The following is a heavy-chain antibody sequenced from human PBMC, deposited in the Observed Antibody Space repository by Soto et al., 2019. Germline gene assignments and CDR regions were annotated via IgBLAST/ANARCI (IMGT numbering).Heavy chain of an antibody. J-gene: IGHJ4*02. V-gene: IGHV3-15*01. CDR1: GFTIRHPW. CDR2: MKRKADGGTT. CDR3: TAAVGLSGYSSNRLMHY. D-gene: IGHD2-2*02. Sequence: EVQVVESGGGLVKPGGSRRLSCEASGFTIRHPWITWVRQAPGKGLEWVGHMKRKADGGTTAYSAPVKGIFTISRDDSENTLYLQMNSLKSEDTAVYYCTAAVGLSGYSSNRLMHYWSQLALVTVCS.